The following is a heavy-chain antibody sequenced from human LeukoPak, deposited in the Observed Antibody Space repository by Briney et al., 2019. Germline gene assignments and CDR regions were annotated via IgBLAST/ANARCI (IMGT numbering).Heavy chain of an antibody. CDR1: GFTFSIFW. J-gene: IGHJ4*02. CDR3: ATSYDSSGNN. Sequence: GGSLRLSCAASGFTFSIFWMRWVRQAPGKGLEWVANIKQDGSAKYYVDSVKGRFTISRDNARNSLYLEMNNLRAEDTAIYYCATSYDSSGNNWGQGTLVTVSS. D-gene: IGHD3-22*01. V-gene: IGHV3-7*01. CDR2: IKQDGSAK.